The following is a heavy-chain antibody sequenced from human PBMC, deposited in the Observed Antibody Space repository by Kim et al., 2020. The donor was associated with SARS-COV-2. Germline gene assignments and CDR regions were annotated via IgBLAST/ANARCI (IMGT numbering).Heavy chain of an antibody. CDR2: ISSSGSTI. J-gene: IGHJ6*02. CDR3: ARFKGIAVAGYYYYYGMDV. Sequence: GGSLRLSCAASGFTFSDYYMSWIRQAPGKGLEWVSYISSSGSTIYYADSVKGRFTISRDNAKNSLYLQMNSLRAEDTAVYYCARFKGIAVAGYYYYYGMDVWGQGTTVPVAS. D-gene: IGHD6-19*01. V-gene: IGHV3-11*04. CDR1: GFTFSDYY.